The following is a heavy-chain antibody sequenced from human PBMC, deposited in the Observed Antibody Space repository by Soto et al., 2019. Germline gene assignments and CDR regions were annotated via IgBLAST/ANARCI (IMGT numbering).Heavy chain of an antibody. Sequence: SVKVSCKASGGTFSSYAISWVRQAPGQGLEWVGGIIPIFGTANYAQKFQGRVTITADESTSTAYMELSSLRSEDTAVYYCARTGATQRYCSSTSCYPFVVPVHYYYGMDVWGPGTTVTVFS. CDR2: IIPIFGTA. CDR1: GGTFSSYA. D-gene: IGHD2-2*01. CDR3: ARTGATQRYCSSTSCYPFVVPVHYYYGMDV. J-gene: IGHJ6*02. V-gene: IGHV1-69*13.